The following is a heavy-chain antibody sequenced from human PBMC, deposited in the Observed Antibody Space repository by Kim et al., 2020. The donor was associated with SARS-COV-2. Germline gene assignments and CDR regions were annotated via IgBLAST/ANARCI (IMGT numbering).Heavy chain of an antibody. J-gene: IGHJ6*02. V-gene: IGHV4-39*07. CDR3: ARGRSDDYGDIRPVYYYYGMDV. CDR2: IYYSGST. D-gene: IGHD4-17*01. CDR1: GGSISSSSYY. Sequence: SETLSLTCTVSGGSISSSSYYWGWIRQPPGKGLEWIGSIYYSGSTYYNPSLKSRVTISVDTSKNQFSLKLSSVTAADTAVYYCARGRSDDYGDIRPVYYYYGMDVWGQGTTVTVSS.